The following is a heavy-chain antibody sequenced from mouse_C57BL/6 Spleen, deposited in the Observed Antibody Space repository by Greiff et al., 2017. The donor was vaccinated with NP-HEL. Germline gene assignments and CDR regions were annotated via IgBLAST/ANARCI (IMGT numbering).Heavy chain of an antibody. J-gene: IGHJ2*01. V-gene: IGHV1-64*01. CDR2: IHPNSGST. D-gene: IGHD2-3*01. CDR3: ARWGYDGYYLYYFGY. Sequence: VQLQQPGAELVKPGASVKLSCKASGYTFTSYWMHWVKQRPGQGLEWIGMIHPNSGSTNYNEKFKSKATLTVDKSSSTAYMQLRSLTSEYSAFYYCARWGYDGYYLYYFGYWGQATTLTVSS. CDR1: GYTFTSYW.